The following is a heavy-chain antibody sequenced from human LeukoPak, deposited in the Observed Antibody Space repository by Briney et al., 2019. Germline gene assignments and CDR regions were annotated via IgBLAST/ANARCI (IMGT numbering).Heavy chain of an antibody. V-gene: IGHV4-59*01. D-gene: IGHD1-14*01. J-gene: IGHJ6*02. Sequence: SETLSLTCTVSGGSISSYYWSWIRQPPGKGLEWIGYIYYSGSTNYNPSLKSRVTISVDTSKNRFSLKLSSVTAADTAVYYCARGFLPKTTYGMDVWGQGTTVTVSS. CDR2: IYYSGST. CDR1: GGSISSYY. CDR3: ARGFLPKTTYGMDV.